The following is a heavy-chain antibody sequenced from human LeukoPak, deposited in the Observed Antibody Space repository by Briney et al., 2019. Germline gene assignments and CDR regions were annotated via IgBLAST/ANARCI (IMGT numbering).Heavy chain of an antibody. CDR1: GGSFSGYY. D-gene: IGHD6-19*01. J-gene: IGHJ4*02. Sequence: PSETLSLTCAVYGGSFSGYYWSWIRQPPGKGLEWIGEINHSGSTNYNPSLKSRVTISVATSKNQFSLKLSSVTAADTAVYYCARVHSVRQWLVEPHWGQGTLVTVSS. CDR3: ARVHSVRQWLVEPH. V-gene: IGHV4-34*01. CDR2: INHSGST.